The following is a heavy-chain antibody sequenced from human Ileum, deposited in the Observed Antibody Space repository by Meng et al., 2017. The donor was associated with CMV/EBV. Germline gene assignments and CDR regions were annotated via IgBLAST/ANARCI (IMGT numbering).Heavy chain of an antibody. Sequence: SVKVSCKASGGTFSSYAISWVRQAPGQGLEWMGGIIPILGIANYAQKFQGRVTITADKSTSTAYMELSSLRSEDTAVYYWARENGRGSGWFDPWGQGTLVTVSS. D-gene: IGHD2-15*01. CDR1: GGTFSSYA. CDR3: ARENGRGSGWFDP. J-gene: IGHJ5*02. V-gene: IGHV1-69*10. CDR2: IIPILGIA.